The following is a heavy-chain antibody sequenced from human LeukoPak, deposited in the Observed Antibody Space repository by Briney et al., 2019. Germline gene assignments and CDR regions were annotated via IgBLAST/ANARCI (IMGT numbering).Heavy chain of an antibody. D-gene: IGHD4-17*01. CDR3: ARDADYGVYLYY. CDR1: GFTFSTYE. V-gene: IGHV3-48*03. CDR2: IDSSGRTI. J-gene: IGHJ4*02. Sequence: AGGSLRLSCAASGFTFSTYEMTWVRQAPGKGLEWVSYIDSSGRTIYYADSVEGRFTISRDNAKNSLYLQMNSLRAEDTAIYYCARDADYGVYLYYWGQGTLATVSS.